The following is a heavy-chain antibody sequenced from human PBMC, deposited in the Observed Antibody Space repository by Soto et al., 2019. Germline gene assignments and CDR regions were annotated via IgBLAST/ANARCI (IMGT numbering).Heavy chain of an antibody. Sequence: PGESLKISCKGSGYSFTSYWISWVRQMPGKGLEWMGRIDPSDSYTNYSPSFQGHVTISADKSISTAYLQWSSLKASDTAMYYCARRGTYYYDSSGYYDKFDYWGQGTLVTVSS. V-gene: IGHV5-10-1*01. CDR1: GYSFTSYW. J-gene: IGHJ4*02. CDR2: IDPSDSYT. CDR3: ARRGTYYYDSSGYYDKFDY. D-gene: IGHD3-22*01.